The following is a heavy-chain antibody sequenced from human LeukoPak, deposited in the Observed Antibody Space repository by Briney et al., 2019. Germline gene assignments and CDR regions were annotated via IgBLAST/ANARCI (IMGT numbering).Heavy chain of an antibody. Sequence: GGSLRLSCAASGFTFSSYGMHWVRQAPGKGLEWVAVISYDGSNKYYADSVKGRFTISRDNSKNTLYLQMNSLRAEDTAVYYCAKDRVPAAITEYYFDYWGQGTLVTVSS. CDR3: AKDRVPAAITEYYFDY. CDR2: ISYDGSNK. V-gene: IGHV3-30*18. D-gene: IGHD2-2*01. CDR1: GFTFSSYG. J-gene: IGHJ4*02.